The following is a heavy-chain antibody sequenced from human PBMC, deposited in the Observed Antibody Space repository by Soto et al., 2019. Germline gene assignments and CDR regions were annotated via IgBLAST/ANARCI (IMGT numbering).Heavy chain of an antibody. CDR2: IIPIFGTA. D-gene: IGHD5-18*01. CDR1: GGTFSSYT. CDR3: ARGNHRWIQLWYFDL. V-gene: IGHV1-69*12. J-gene: IGHJ2*01. Sequence: QVQLVQSGAEVKKPGSSVTVSCKASGGTFSSYTISWVRQAPGQGLEWMGGIIPIFGTANYAQKFQGRVTITADESTSTAYMELGSLRSEYTSVYYCARGNHRWIQLWYFDLWGRGTLVPVSA.